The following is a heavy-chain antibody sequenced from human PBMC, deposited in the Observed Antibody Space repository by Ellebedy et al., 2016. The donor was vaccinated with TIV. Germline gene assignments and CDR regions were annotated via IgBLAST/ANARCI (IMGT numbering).Heavy chain of an antibody. CDR2: IWYDGSNK. J-gene: IGHJ4*02. Sequence: GESLKISXAASGFTFSSYGMHWVRQAPGKGLEWVAVIWYDGSNKYYADSVKGRFTISRDNSKNTLYLQMNSLRAEDTAVYYCARDRSVNGDYWGQGTLVTVSS. D-gene: IGHD3-16*02. V-gene: IGHV3-33*01. CDR1: GFTFSSYG. CDR3: ARDRSVNGDY.